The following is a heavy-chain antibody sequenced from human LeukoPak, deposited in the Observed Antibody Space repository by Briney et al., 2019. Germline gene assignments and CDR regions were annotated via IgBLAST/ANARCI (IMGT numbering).Heavy chain of an antibody. CDR2: ISSSSSTI. Sequence: GGSLRLSCAASGFTFSSYSMNWVRQAPGKGLEWVSYISSSSSTIYYADSVKGRFTISRDNAKNSLYLQMNSLRAEDTAVYYCARAQQWLVFDYWGQGTLVTVSS. CDR3: ARAQQWLVFDY. V-gene: IGHV3-48*01. J-gene: IGHJ4*02. CDR1: GFTFSSYS. D-gene: IGHD6-19*01.